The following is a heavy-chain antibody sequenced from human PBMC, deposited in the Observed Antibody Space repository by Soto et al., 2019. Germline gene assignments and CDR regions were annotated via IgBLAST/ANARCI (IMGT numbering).Heavy chain of an antibody. CDR2: ISSSSSYI. CDR1: VFTFSSYS. V-gene: IGHV3-21*01. CDR3: ARDPGYCSSTSCYSAPYGMDV. D-gene: IGHD2-2*01. J-gene: IGHJ6*02. Sequence: GGCLTLSCAASVFTFSSYSMNWVRQAPGKGLEWVSSISSSSSYIYYADSVKGRFTISRDNAKNSLYLQMNSLRAEDTAVYYCARDPGYCSSTSCYSAPYGMDVWGQGTTVTVSS.